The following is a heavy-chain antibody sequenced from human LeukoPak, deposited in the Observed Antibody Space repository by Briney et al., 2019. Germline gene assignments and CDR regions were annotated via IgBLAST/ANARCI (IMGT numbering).Heavy chain of an antibody. Sequence: GESLKISCKGSGYSFTMYWIGWVRQMPGKGLEWMGIIYPGDSDTTYSPSFQGQVTMSADKSISTVYLQWTSLTASDTAMYYCARLRRSGRLGASDIWGQGTMVTVSS. V-gene: IGHV5-51*01. CDR1: GYSFTMYW. D-gene: IGHD6-19*01. CDR3: ARLRRSGRLGASDI. CDR2: IYPGDSDT. J-gene: IGHJ3*02.